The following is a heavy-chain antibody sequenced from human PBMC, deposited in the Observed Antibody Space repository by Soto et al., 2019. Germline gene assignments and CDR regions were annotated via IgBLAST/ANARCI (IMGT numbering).Heavy chain of an antibody. V-gene: IGHV3-23*05. CDR1: GFTFTNYL. CDR2: IDKSGGDT. D-gene: IGHD2-2*01. J-gene: IGHJ4*02. Sequence: GGSLRLSCAASGFTFTNYLMTWVRQAPGKGLEWVSSIDKSGGDTYYADSVKGRFTISRDNSKNTLYLQMNGLRAEDTALYYCAKEKYSRSWYFWGQGTLVTVSS. CDR3: AKEKYSRSWYF.